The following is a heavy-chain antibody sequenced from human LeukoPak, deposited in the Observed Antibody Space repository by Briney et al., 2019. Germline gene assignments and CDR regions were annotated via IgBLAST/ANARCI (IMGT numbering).Heavy chain of an antibody. CDR3: ARSPRGGQQLGYWFDP. Sequence: SETLSLTCTVSGGSISGYYWSWIRQPPGKGLEWIGYIYYSGSTNYNPSLKSRVTISVDTSKNQFSLKLSSVTAADTAVYYCARSPRGGQQLGYWFDPWGKGTLVTVSS. CDR1: GGSISGYY. CDR2: IYYSGST. V-gene: IGHV4-59*08. J-gene: IGHJ5*02. D-gene: IGHD6-13*01.